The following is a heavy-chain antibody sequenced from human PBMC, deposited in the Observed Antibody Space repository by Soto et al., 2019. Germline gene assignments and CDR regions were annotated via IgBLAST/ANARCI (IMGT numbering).Heavy chain of an antibody. CDR1: GYSFTSYW. J-gene: IGHJ3*02. D-gene: IGHD2-15*01. Sequence: PGESLKISCKGSGYSFTSYWIGWVRQMPGKGLEWMGIIYPGDSDTRYSPSFQGRVTMTEDTSTDTAYMELSSLRSEDTAVYYCATEGVVVVAETGAFDIWGQGTMVTVSS. V-gene: IGHV5-51*01. CDR3: ATEGVVVVAETGAFDI. CDR2: IYPGDSDT.